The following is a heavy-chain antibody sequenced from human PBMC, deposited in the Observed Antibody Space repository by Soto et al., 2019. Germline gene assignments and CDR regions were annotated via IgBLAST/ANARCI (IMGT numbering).Heavy chain of an antibody. J-gene: IGHJ4*02. Sequence: WIRQTPGKGLEWISYISFDGTTIYYADSVKGRFTISRDNAKTSLYLQMNSLKDEDTAVYYCAGSQEPYYALPFFDYWGQRTLVTVSP. CDR3: AGSQEPYYALPFFDY. V-gene: IGHV3-48*02. D-gene: IGHD2-2*01. CDR2: ISFDGTTI.